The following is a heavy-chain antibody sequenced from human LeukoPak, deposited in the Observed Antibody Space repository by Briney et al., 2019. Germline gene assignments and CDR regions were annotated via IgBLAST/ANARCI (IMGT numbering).Heavy chain of an antibody. CDR2: IYTSGST. CDR1: GGSIRSSSYY. V-gene: IGHV4-61*02. D-gene: IGHD3-22*01. CDR3: ARERVAPYYYDSSGYFDY. Sequence: PSETLSLTCTVSGGSIRSSSYYWSWIRQPAGKGLEWIGRIYTSGSTNYNPSLKSRVTMSVDMSKNQFSLKLSSVTAADTAVYFCARERVAPYYYDSSGYFDYWGQGTLVTVSS. J-gene: IGHJ4*02.